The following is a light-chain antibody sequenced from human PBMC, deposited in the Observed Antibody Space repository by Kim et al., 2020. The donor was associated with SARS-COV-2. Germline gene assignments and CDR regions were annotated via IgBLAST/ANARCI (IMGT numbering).Light chain of an antibody. J-gene: IGLJ2*01. V-gene: IGLV3-1*01. CDR1: KLGDKY. Sequence: SYELTQPPSVSVSPGQTASITCSGDKLGDKYACWYQQKPGQSPVLDIYQDSKRPSGIPERFSGSNSGNTATLTISGTQAMDEADYYCQAWDSSTAVFG. CDR3: QAWDSSTAV. CDR2: QDS.